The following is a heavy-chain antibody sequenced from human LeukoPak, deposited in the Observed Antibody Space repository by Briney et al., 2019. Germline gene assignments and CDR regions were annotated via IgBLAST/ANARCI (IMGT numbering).Heavy chain of an antibody. CDR3: ARESITGGYCTNGVCSPGFDY. CDR2: IYSGGST. Sequence: GGSLRLSCAASGFTVSSNYMSWVRQAPGKGLEWVSVIYSGGSTYYADSVKGRFTISRDNSKNTLYLQMNSLRAEDTAVYYCARESITGGYCTNGVCSPGFDYLGQGTLVTVSS. J-gene: IGHJ4*02. D-gene: IGHD2-8*01. V-gene: IGHV3-53*01. CDR1: GFTVSSNY.